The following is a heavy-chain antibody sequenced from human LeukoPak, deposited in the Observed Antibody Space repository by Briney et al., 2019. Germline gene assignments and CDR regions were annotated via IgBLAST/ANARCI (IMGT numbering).Heavy chain of an antibody. CDR2: IYYSGSS. D-gene: IGHD4-17*01. V-gene: IGHV4-59*04. CDR3: AGADRHDYGEDY. Sequence: SETLSLTCTVSGGSISSYYWSWIRQPPGKRLEWMGFIYYSGSSYYNPSLKSRVTMSVDTSKNQFSLKLTSVTAADTAFYYCAGADRHDYGEDYWGQGTLVTVSS. CDR1: GGSISSYY. J-gene: IGHJ4*02.